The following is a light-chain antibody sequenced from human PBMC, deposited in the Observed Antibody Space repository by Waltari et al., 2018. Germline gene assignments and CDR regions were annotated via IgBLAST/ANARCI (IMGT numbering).Light chain of an antibody. V-gene: IGKV1-8*01. Sequence: AIRITQSPSPLPASTGDRVPITCRASQGISSYLAWYQQKPGKAPKLLIYDASTLQSGVPSRFSGSGSGTDFTLTISCLQSEDFATYYCQQYYSYPRTFGQGTKVEIK. J-gene: IGKJ1*01. CDR3: QQYYSYPRT. CDR2: DAS. CDR1: QGISSY.